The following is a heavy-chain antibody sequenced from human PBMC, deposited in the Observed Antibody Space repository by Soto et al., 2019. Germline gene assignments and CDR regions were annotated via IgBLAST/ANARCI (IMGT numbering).Heavy chain of an antibody. Sequence: SETLSLTCTVSGGSISSYYWSWIRQPPGKGLEWIGYIYYSGSTNYNPSLKSRVTISVDTSKNQFSLKLSSVTAADTAAYYCARRYGLFFDFGGQGKRATVSS. CDR1: GGSISSYY. CDR3: ARRYGLFFDF. CDR2: IYYSGST. J-gene: IGHJ3*01. D-gene: IGHD3-10*01. V-gene: IGHV4-59*08.